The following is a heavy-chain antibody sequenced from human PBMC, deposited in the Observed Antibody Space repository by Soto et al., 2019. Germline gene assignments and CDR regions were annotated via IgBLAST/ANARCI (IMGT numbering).Heavy chain of an antibody. CDR3: ARARVSTPRLEDPFDI. CDR1: GYSFATYW. J-gene: IGHJ3*02. D-gene: IGHD3-3*01. V-gene: IGHV5-51*07. CDR2: IFPGDSDT. Sequence: GESLKISCEGSGYSFATYWLAWVHQMPGKGLEYMGIIFPGDSDTRYSPSFQGQVTISADKSISTAYLQWTSLKSSDTAIYYCARARVSTPRLEDPFDIWGQGTMVTVSS.